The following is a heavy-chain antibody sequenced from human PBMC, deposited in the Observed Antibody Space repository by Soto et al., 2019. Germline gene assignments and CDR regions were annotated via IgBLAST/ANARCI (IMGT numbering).Heavy chain of an antibody. CDR2: TRNKANSYTT. D-gene: IGHD2-15*01. CDR3: ARGYCSGGSCPYCYYMAV. V-gene: IGHV3-72*01. CDR1: GFTFSGHY. J-gene: IGHJ6*03. Sequence: PGGSLRLSCAASGFTFSGHYMYWVRQAPGKRLEWVGRTRNKANSYTTEYAASVKGRFTISRDDSKNSLYLQMNSLKTEDTAVYYCARGYCSGGSCPYCYYMAVWGKGSTVTVSS.